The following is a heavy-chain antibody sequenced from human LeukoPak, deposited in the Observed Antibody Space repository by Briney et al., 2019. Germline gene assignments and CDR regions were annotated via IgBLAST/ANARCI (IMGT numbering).Heavy chain of an antibody. D-gene: IGHD6-13*01. CDR3: GRLGIITAAGSNDY. V-gene: IGHV3-9*01. CDR2: ISWNSGSI. Sequence: GRSLRLSCAASGFTFDDYAMHWVRQAPGKGLEWVSGISWNSGSIGYADSVKGRFTISRDNAKNSLYLQMNSLRAEDTAVYYCGRLGIITAAGSNDYWGQGTLVTVSS. CDR1: GFTFDDYA. J-gene: IGHJ4*02.